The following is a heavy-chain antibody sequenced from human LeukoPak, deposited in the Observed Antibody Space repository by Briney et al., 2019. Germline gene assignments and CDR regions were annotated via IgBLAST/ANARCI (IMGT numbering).Heavy chain of an antibody. CDR1: GFTFSSYS. CDR2: ISSSSSYI. CDR3: AGAYDFWSGYPYYFDY. Sequence: PGGSLRLSCAASGFTFSSYSMNWVRQAPGEGLEWVSSISSSSSYIYYADSVKGRFTISRDNAKNSLYLQMNSLRAEDTAVYYCAGAYDFWSGYPYYFDYWGQGTLVTVSS. J-gene: IGHJ4*02. V-gene: IGHV3-21*01. D-gene: IGHD3-3*01.